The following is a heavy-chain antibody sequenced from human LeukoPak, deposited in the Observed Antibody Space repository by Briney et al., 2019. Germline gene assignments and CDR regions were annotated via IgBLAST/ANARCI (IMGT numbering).Heavy chain of an antibody. CDR3: ARDGYGSGTYFDY. V-gene: IGHV1-69*01. J-gene: IGHJ4*02. D-gene: IGHD3-10*01. Sequence: SVKASCKASGGTFSSYAISWVRQAPGQGLEWMGGIIPIFGTANYAQKFQGRVTITADESTSTAYMELSSLRSEDTAVYYCARDGYGSGTYFDYWGQGTLVTVSS. CDR2: IIPIFGTA. CDR1: GGTFSSYA.